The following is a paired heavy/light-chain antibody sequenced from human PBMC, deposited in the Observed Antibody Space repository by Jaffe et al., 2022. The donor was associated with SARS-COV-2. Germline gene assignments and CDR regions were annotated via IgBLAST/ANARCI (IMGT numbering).Light chain of an antibody. CDR2: KAS. CDR3: QQYKSYPLT. Sequence: DIQMTQSPSTLSASIGDGVTITCRASQSISDWLAWYQQKPGKAPKLLIYKASSLEGGVPSRFSGTVSGTEFTLTISGLQPDDFATYYCQQYKSYPLTFGGGTKVEIK. V-gene: IGKV1-5*03. CDR1: QSISDW. J-gene: IGKJ4*01.
Heavy chain of an antibody. Sequence: QVQLVESGGGVVQPGRSLRLSCATSGFTFSSYGIHWVRQPPGKGLEWVAVIWYDGSTKYYADSVKGRFTISRDNSKNMLYLEMSSLRAEDTAVYYCARGDFGTNFLNYFYGMDVWGQGTTVTVSS. J-gene: IGHJ6*02. V-gene: IGHV3-33*01. CDR3: ARGDFGTNFLNYFYGMDV. CDR1: GFTFSSYG. CDR2: IWYDGSTK. D-gene: IGHD2-8*01.